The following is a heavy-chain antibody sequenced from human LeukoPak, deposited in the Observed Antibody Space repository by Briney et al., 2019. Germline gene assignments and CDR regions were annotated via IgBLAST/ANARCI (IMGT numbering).Heavy chain of an antibody. J-gene: IGHJ5*02. D-gene: IGHD3-22*01. Sequence: SETLSLTCTVSGGSISSGDYYWSWIRRPPGKGLEWIGYIYYSGSTYYNPSLKSRVTISVDTSKNQFSLKLSSVTAADTAVYYCARGLWYDSSGYLIPWGQGTLVTLSS. CDR1: GGSISSGDYY. V-gene: IGHV4-30-4*01. CDR2: IYYSGST. CDR3: ARGLWYDSSGYLIP.